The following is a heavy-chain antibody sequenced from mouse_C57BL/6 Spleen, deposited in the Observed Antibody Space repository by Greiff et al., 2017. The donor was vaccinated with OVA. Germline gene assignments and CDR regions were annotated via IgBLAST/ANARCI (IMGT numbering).Heavy chain of an antibody. D-gene: IGHD3-2*02. CDR1: GYSFTSYY. J-gene: IGHJ3*01. CDR3: ARDSSGLFAY. CDR2: INPNNGGT. V-gene: IGHV1-22*01. Sequence: EVKLMESGPELVKPGASVKISCKASGYSFTSYYIHWVKQSHGKSLEWIGYINPNNGGTSYNQKFKGKATLTVNKSSSTAYMELRSLTSEDSAVYYCARDSSGLFAYWGQGTLVTVSA.